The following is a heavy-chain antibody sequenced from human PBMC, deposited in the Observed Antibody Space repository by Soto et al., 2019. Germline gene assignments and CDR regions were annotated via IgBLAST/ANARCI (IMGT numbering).Heavy chain of an antibody. CDR2: IYPGDSDT. V-gene: IGHV5-51*01. D-gene: IGHD6-13*01. CDR3: ARTAAAGKYYYGVDV. J-gene: IGHJ6*02. CDR1: GYSFNSYW. Sequence: GNSLKISCKGSGYSFNSYWIGWVRQMPGKALEWMGIIYPGDSDTRYSPSFQGQVTISADKSISTAYLQWSSLKASDTAIYYCARTAAAGKYYYGVDVWGQGTTVTVSS.